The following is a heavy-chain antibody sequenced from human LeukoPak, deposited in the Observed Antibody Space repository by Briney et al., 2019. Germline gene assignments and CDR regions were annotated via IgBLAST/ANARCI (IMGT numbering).Heavy chain of an antibody. D-gene: IGHD3-22*01. CDR2: ISYDGNNA. CDR3: AKPRDKYDSSPPYYAMDV. Sequence: GGSLRLSCAASGFTFSTYGMHWVRQAPGKGLDWVAVISYDGNNAYYADSVKGRFTLSRDNSKNTLYLQMNSLRPEDTAVYYCAKPRDKYDSSPPYYAMDVWGHGTTVTVSS. V-gene: IGHV3-30*18. CDR1: GFTFSTYG. J-gene: IGHJ6*02.